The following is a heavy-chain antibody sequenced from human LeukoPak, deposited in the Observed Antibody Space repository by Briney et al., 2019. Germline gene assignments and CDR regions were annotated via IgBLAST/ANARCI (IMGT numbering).Heavy chain of an antibody. J-gene: IGHJ4*02. CDR2: ISGSGGNT. D-gene: IGHD3-10*01. CDR1: GFSFSNYA. V-gene: IGHV3-23*01. Sequence: PGGSLRLSCAASGFSFSNYAMSWVRQAPGKGLEGVSGISGSGGNTYYADSVKGRFTISRDNYKNTLSLQMNSLRVEDTAVYYCANMLRGVISCFDYWGQGTLVTVTS. CDR3: ANMLRGVISCFDY.